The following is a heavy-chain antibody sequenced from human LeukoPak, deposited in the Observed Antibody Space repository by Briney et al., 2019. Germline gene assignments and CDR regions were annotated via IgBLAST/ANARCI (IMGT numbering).Heavy chain of an antibody. V-gene: IGHV3-21*01. J-gene: IGHJ4*02. Sequence: GGSLRLSCAASGFTFSSYSMNWVRQAPGKGLEWVSSISSTSSYIYYADSVKGRFTFSRDNAKNSLYLQMNSLRAEDTAVYYCARDLSGGYDYWGQGTLVTVSS. CDR1: GFTFSSYS. CDR3: ARDLSGGYDY. CDR2: ISSTSSYI. D-gene: IGHD2-8*02.